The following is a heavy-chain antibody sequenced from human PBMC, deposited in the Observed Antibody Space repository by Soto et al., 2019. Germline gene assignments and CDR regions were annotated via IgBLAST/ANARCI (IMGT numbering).Heavy chain of an antibody. D-gene: IGHD6-13*01. CDR3: AYSSTPFDY. Sequence: PGGSLGLSCAASGLPFCSSAMSWVRQAPGKGLEWVSAISGSGGSTYYADSVKGRFTISRDNSKNTLYLQMNSLRAEDTAVYYCAYSSTPFDYWGQGTLVIVSS. CDR2: ISGSGGST. J-gene: IGHJ4*02. V-gene: IGHV3-23*01. CDR1: GLPFCSSA.